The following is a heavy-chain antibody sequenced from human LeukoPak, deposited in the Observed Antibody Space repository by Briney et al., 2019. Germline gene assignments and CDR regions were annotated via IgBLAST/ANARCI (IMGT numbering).Heavy chain of an antibody. CDR3: ARWASRLGGVDY. J-gene: IGHJ4*02. CDR2: INPSGGST. CDR1: GYTFTSYG. D-gene: IGHD2-15*01. Sequence: ASVKVSCKASGYTFTSYGISWVRQAPGQGLELMGIINPSGGSTSYTQKFQGRVTMTRDTSTSTVYMELYSLIYDDTAVYYCARWASRLGGVDYWGQGTLVTVSS. V-gene: IGHV1-46*01.